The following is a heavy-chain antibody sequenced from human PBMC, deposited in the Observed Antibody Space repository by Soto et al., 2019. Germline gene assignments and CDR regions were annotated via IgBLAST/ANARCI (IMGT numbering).Heavy chain of an antibody. V-gene: IGHV3-74*01. J-gene: IGHJ6*02. D-gene: IGHD3-10*01. CDR3: ARGWVNYGSGSYDV. CDR1: EFSFSSYW. CDR2: INSDGSGT. Sequence: GGSLRLSCAASEFSFSSYWMHLVRQAPGKGLMWVSRINSDGSGTSYADSVKGRFTISRDNAKNTLYLQMNSLRVEDTAVYYCARGWVNYGSGSYDVWGQGSTVTVSS.